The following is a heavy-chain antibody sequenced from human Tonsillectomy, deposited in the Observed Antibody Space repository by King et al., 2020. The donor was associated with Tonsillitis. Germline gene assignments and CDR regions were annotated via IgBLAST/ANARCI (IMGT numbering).Heavy chain of an antibody. CDR3: ASSQIYWTGCRCYEGLLLPQN. CDR2: IYYTGRT. V-gene: IGHV4-59*11. D-gene: IGHD2-15*01. Sequence: VQLQESGPGLVKPSETLSLTCTVSGGSISSHYWSWIRQPPGKGLEWIGYIYYTGRTNYNPSLKGRVAISIDTSKNQFSLKLSSVTAADTAVYYCASSQIYWTGCRCYEGLLLPQNWAQGTLVTVPS. J-gene: IGHJ4*02. CDR1: GGSISSHY.